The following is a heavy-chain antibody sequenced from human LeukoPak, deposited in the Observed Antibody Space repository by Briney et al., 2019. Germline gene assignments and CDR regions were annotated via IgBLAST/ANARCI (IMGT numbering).Heavy chain of an antibody. CDR1: GGSFSGYY. V-gene: IGHV4-34*01. D-gene: IGHD2-15*01. CDR3: ARSPCSGGSCYSGADFGAFDI. Sequence: PSETLSLTCAVYGGSFSGYYWSWIRQPPGKGLEWIGEINHSGSTNYSPSLKSRVTISVDTSKNQFSLKLSSVTAADTAVYYCARSPCSGGSCYSGADFGAFDIWGQGTMVTVSS. J-gene: IGHJ3*02. CDR2: INHSGST.